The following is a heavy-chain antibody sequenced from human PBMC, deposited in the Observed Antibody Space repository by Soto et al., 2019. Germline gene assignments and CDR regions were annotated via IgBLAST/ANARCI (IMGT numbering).Heavy chain of an antibody. CDR2: ISGSGGST. CDR1: GFTFSNYA. D-gene: IGHD3-22*01. Sequence: PGGSLRLSCPASGFTFSNYAMSWVRQAPGKGLEWVSGISGSGGSTYYAESVKGRFTISRDNSKNTLYLQMHSLRAEDTAVYYCAKGGGTYYYYFDYCGQGTLVTVSS. J-gene: IGHJ4*02. V-gene: IGHV3-23*01. CDR3: AKGGGTYYYYFDY.